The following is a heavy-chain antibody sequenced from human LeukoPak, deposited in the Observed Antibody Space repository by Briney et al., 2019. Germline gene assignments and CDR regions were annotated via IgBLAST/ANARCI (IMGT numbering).Heavy chain of an antibody. D-gene: IGHD2-21*02. CDR1: GGTFSSYA. V-gene: IGHV1-69*13. CDR3: ARGVINGGGDCYFDY. Sequence: ASVKVSCKASGGTFSSYAISWVRQAPGQGLEWMGGIIPIFGTANYAQKFQGRVTITADESTSTAYTELSSLRSEGTAVYYCARGVINGGGDCYFDYWGQGTLVTVSS. J-gene: IGHJ4*02. CDR2: IIPIFGTA.